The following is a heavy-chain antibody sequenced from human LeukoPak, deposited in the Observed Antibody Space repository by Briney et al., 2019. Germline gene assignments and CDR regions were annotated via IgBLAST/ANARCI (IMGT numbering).Heavy chain of an antibody. CDR3: ARRGINSPFDY. Sequence: GESLKISCKGSGFSFTTYWIGWVRQMPGKGLEWMGIIYPGDSETRYGPSFQGQVTISADKSISTAYLQWSSLKASDTAMYYCARRGINSPFDYWGQGTLVTVSS. CDR1: GFSFTTYW. D-gene: IGHD3-16*01. CDR2: IYPGDSET. V-gene: IGHV5-51*01. J-gene: IGHJ4*02.